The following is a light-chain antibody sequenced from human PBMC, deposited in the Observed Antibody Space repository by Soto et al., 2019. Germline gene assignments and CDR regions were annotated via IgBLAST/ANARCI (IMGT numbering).Light chain of an antibody. CDR1: MPNIGAGYD. CDR3: QSYGSSGVV. J-gene: IGLJ2*01. CDR2: ANN. V-gene: IGLV1-40*01. Sequence: QPVLTQPPSVSGAPGQRVTISCTGSMPNIGAGYDVHWYQQLPGTAPKLLISANNNRPSGVPDRFSGSKSGTSASLAITGLQADDEADYYCQSYGSSGVVFGGGTKLTVL.